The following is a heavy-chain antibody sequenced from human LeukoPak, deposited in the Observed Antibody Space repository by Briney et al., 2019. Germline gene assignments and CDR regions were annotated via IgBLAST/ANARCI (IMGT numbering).Heavy chain of an antibody. CDR3: ARNRDYAFDY. J-gene: IGHJ4*02. CDR2: IDSDTYGNTI. CDR1: GFTLSSYS. V-gene: IGHV3-48*02. Sequence: GGSLRLSCEASGFTLSSYSMNWVGQDPGKGLEWISYIDSDTYGNTIYYPHTVKGRFTISRDHAKNSLYLQMDSLRDEDTAVYYCARNRDYAFDYWGQGTLVTVSS. D-gene: IGHD4-17*01.